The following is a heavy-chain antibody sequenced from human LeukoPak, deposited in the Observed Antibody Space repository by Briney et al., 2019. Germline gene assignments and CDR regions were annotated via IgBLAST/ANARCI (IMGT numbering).Heavy chain of an antibody. D-gene: IGHD7-27*01. CDR2: IGTAGDT. J-gene: IGHJ4*02. CDR3: ARGTRTGDVSLDY. V-gene: IGHV3-13*01. CDR1: GFTFSSYD. Sequence: GGSLRLSCAASGFTFSSYDMHWVRQATGKGLEWVSAIGTAGDTYYPGSVKGRFTISRENAKNSLYLQMNSLRAGDTAVYYCARGTRTGDVSLDYWGQGTLVTVSS.